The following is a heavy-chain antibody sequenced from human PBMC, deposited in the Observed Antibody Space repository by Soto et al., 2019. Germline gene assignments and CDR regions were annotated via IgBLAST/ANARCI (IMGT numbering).Heavy chain of an antibody. Sequence: GASVKVSCKASGYTFSNYEINWVRQASGQGLEWMGRMNPNDGNTGYAQNFQGRVSVTRNTSINTAYMELSSLRSDDTAVYYCARGPRESGEWLLFDYWGQGALVTVSS. CDR3: ARGPRESGEWLLFDY. J-gene: IGHJ4*02. D-gene: IGHD3-3*01. CDR2: MNPNDGNT. CDR1: GYTFSNYE. V-gene: IGHV1-8*01.